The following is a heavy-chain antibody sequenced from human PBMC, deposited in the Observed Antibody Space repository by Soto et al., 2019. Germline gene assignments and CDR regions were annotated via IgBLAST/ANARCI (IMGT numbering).Heavy chain of an antibody. Sequence: CRASGYTFTSYGISWVRQAPVQWLEWMGWISGYNGNTNYAQNLQGRVTMTTDTSTSTAYMELRSLRSDDTAVYYCARDLYYYDNSGLGRFDIWGQGTMVTVSS. CDR3: ARDLYYYDNSGLGRFDI. CDR1: GYTFTSYG. J-gene: IGHJ3*02. V-gene: IGHV1-18*04. D-gene: IGHD3-22*01. CDR2: ISGYNGNT.